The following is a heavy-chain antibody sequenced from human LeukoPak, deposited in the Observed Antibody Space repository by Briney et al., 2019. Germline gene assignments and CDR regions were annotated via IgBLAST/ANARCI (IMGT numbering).Heavy chain of an antibody. CDR1: GFTVSSNY. V-gene: IGHV3-53*01. J-gene: IGHJ3*02. CDR2: IYSGGST. CDR3: AKVDSSSWYGGAFDI. Sequence: GGSLRLSCAASGFTVSSNYMSWVRQAPGKGLEWVSTIYSGGSTYYADSVKGRFTISRDNSKNTLYLQMNSLRAEDTAVYYCAKVDSSSWYGGAFDIWGQGTMVTVSS. D-gene: IGHD6-13*01.